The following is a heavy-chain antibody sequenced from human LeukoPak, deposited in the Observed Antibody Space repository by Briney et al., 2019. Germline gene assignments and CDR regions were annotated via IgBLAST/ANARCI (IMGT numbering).Heavy chain of an antibody. D-gene: IGHD2-2*02. V-gene: IGHV1-69*13. CDR2: IIPIFGTA. CDR1: GGTFSSYA. Sequence: ASVKVSCKASGGTFSSYAISWVREAPGQGLEWMGGIIPIFGTANYAQKFQGRVTITADESTSTAYMELSSLRSEDTAVYYCARVERCSSTSCYTDIDYWGQGTLVIVSS. CDR3: ARVERCSSTSCYTDIDY. J-gene: IGHJ4*02.